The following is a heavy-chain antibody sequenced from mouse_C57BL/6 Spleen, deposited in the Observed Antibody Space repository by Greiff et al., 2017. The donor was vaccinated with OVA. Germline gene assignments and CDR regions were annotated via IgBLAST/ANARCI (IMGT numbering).Heavy chain of an antibody. D-gene: IGHD1-1*01. J-gene: IGHJ1*03. CDR1: GFTFSDYY. CDR3: ARERYGSSYMYFDV. Sequence: EVNVVESEGGLVQPGSSMKLSCTASGFTFSDYYMAWVRQVPEKGLEWVANINYDGSSTYYLDSLKSRFIISRDNAKNILYLQMSSLKSEDTATYYCARERYGSSYMYFDVWGTGTTVTVSS. V-gene: IGHV5-16*01. CDR2: INYDGSST.